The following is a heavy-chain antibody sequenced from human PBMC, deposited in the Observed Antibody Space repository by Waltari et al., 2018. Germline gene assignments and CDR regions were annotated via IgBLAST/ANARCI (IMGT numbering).Heavy chain of an antibody. CDR3: ARGGLAAARNWFDP. J-gene: IGHJ5*02. CDR1: GGSFSGYY. Sequence: QVQLQQWGAGLLKPSETLSLTCAVYGGSFSGYYWSWIRQPPGKGLEWIGEINHSGSTNYNPSFKSRVTISVDTSKNQFSLKLSSVTAADTAVYYCARGGLAAARNWFDPWGQGTLVTVSS. V-gene: IGHV4-34*01. CDR2: INHSGST. D-gene: IGHD6-13*01.